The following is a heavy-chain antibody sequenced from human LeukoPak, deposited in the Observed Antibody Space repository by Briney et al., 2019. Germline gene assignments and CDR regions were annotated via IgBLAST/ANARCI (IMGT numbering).Heavy chain of an antibody. CDR3: ARTPRMNAYDSSGYYYDAFDI. CDR1: GGSISSYY. Sequence: SETLSLTCTVSGGSISSYYWSWIRQPAGKGLEWIGRIYTSGSTNYNPSLKSRVTMSVDTSKNQFSLKLSSVTAADTAVYYCARTPRMNAYDSSGYYYDAFDIWGQGTMVTVSS. J-gene: IGHJ3*02. D-gene: IGHD3-22*01. CDR2: IYTSGST. V-gene: IGHV4-4*07.